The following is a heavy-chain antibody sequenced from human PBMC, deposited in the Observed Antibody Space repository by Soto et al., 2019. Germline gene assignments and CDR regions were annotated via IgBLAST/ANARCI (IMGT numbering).Heavy chain of an antibody. CDR1: GGSISGYY. CDR2: LFYGGTI. J-gene: IGHJ4*02. CDR3: VRHGGLAPVY. V-gene: IGHV4-39*01. D-gene: IGHD3-16*01. Sequence: QLQLQESGPGLVKPSETLSLTCAVSGGSISGYYWTWIRQPPGKGLEWVGSLFYGGTIDYNATLTSRLTISVDTSKNQFSLRQRSVTAADTALYYCVRHGGLAPVYWGQGTLVTASS.